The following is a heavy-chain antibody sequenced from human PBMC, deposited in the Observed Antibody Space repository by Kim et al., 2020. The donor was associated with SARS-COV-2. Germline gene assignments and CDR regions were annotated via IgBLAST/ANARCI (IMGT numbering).Heavy chain of an antibody. Sequence: SETLSLTCSVSGDSISNYYWNWIRQSPGKGLEWIGYIYHNGAPNYNPSLKSRVTLSIDTSKNHFSLRLTSVTAADTAVYYCVRDGRGQYHFDYWGQGALVTVSS. CDR1: GDSISNYY. D-gene: IGHD2-2*01. J-gene: IGHJ4*02. CDR2: IYHNGAP. CDR3: VRDGRGQYHFDY. V-gene: IGHV4-59*13.